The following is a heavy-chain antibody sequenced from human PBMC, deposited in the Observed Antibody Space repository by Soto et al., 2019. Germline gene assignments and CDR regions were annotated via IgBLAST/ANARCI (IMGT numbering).Heavy chain of an antibody. J-gene: IGHJ6*02. V-gene: IGHV1-69*06. CDR3: ARDLSGKTYYYYGMDV. Sequence: QVQLVQSGAEVKKPGSSVKVSCKASGGTFSSYAISWVRQAPGQGLEWMGGIIPIFGTANYAQKFQGRATITADKSTSTAYRELSSLRSEDTAVYYCARDLSGKTYYYYGMDVWGQGTTVTVSS. CDR1: GGTFSSYA. D-gene: IGHD5-12*01. CDR2: IIPIFGTA.